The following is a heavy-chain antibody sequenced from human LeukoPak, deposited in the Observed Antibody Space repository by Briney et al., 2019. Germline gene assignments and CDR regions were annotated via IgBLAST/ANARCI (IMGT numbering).Heavy chain of an antibody. V-gene: IGHV3-23*01. CDR2: ISGSGGST. Sequence: GGSLRLSCVASGFTFSSYAMSWVRQAPGKGLEWVSAISGSGGSTCYADSVKGRFTISRDNSKNTLYLQMNSLRAEDTAVYYCAKGFDYGDYAATNFDYWGQGTLVTVSS. D-gene: IGHD4-17*01. J-gene: IGHJ4*02. CDR3: AKGFDYGDYAATNFDY. CDR1: GFTFSSYA.